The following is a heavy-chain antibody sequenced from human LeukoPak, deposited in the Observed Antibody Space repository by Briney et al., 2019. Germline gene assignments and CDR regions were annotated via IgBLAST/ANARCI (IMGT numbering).Heavy chain of an antibody. CDR3: AKKSRAHYYYYYYYMDV. V-gene: IGHV3-23*01. Sequence: QLGGSLRLSCAASGFTFSKYPMSWVRQVPGKGLECVSYIVASGVSTYYADSVRGRFTISRDNSKNTLYLQMNSLRAEDTAVYYCAKKSRAHYYYYYYYMDVWGKGTTVTVSS. CDR2: IVASGVST. J-gene: IGHJ6*03. CDR1: GFTFSKYP. D-gene: IGHD3-10*01.